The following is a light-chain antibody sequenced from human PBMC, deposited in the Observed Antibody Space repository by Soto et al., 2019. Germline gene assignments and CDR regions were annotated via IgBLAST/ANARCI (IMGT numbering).Light chain of an antibody. Sequence: EIVMTQSPATLSVSPGERATLSCRASQSVSSKLAWYQQKPGQAPRLLIYGASTRATGIPARFSGSRSGTEFTLTISSLQSEDFAVYYCPQYNNWPPWTFGQGTNLEIK. CDR3: PQYNNWPPWT. CDR1: QSVSSK. J-gene: IGKJ2*02. CDR2: GAS. V-gene: IGKV3-15*01.